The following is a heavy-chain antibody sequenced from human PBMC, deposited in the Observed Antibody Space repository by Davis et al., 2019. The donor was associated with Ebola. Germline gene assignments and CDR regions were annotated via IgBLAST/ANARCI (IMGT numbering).Heavy chain of an antibody. V-gene: IGHV5-51*01. CDR1: GNSFSSHW. Sequence: GESLKISCKDSGNSFSSHWIGWVRQMPGKGLEWMGIIYTGDSDTRYNPSFRGQVTISADKSIKTAYLQWSSLKASDTAIYYCASLRRTITGMDDAFDIWGQGTMVTVSS. D-gene: IGHD1-20*01. J-gene: IGHJ3*02. CDR2: IYTGDSDT. CDR3: ASLRRTITGMDDAFDI.